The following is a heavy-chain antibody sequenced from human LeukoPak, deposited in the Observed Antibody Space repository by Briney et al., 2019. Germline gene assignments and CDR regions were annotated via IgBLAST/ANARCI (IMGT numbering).Heavy chain of an antibody. CDR3: AKGSIAVAGAFDY. D-gene: IGHD6-19*01. CDR1: GFTFRSYG. V-gene: IGHV3-30*18. Sequence: SGGSLRLSCAASGFTFRSYGMHWVRQAPGKGLEWVAVITYDGSKEYYAASVKGRFTISRDNSKNTLYLQMNSLRAEDTAVHYCAKGSIAVAGAFDYWGQGTLVTVSS. J-gene: IGHJ4*02. CDR2: ITYDGSKE.